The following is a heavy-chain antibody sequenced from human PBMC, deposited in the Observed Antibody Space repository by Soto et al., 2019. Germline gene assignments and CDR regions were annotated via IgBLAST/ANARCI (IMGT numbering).Heavy chain of an antibody. Sequence: GPSVKVSCKASGGTFSSYAISWVRQAPGQGLEWMGGIIPIFGTANYAQKFQGRVTITADESTSTAYMELSSLRSEDTAVYYCARGSITIFGVVIGYYYYDMDAWGQGTTVTVSS. V-gene: IGHV1-69*13. J-gene: IGHJ6*02. D-gene: IGHD3-3*01. CDR3: ARGSITIFGVVIGYYYYDMDA. CDR1: GGTFSSYA. CDR2: IIPIFGTA.